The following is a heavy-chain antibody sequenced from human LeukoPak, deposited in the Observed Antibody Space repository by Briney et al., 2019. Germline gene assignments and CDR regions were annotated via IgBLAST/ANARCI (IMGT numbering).Heavy chain of an antibody. CDR2: IKSKANGGTT. CDR3: AAANGYSDFDY. Sequence: GGSLRLSCAASGFTFTNAWMSWVRQAPGKGLEWVGRIKSKANGGTTDYAAPVKGRFTISRDDSKNTLYLQMNSLKTEDTAVYYCAAANGYSDFDYWGQGTLVTVSS. V-gene: IGHV3-15*01. J-gene: IGHJ4*02. D-gene: IGHD2-8*01. CDR1: GFTFTNAW.